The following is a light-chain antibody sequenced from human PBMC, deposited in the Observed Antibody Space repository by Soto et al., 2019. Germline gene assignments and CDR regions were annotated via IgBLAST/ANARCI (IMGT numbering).Light chain of an antibody. J-gene: IGLJ2*01. V-gene: IGLV2-8*01. Sequence: QSALTQPPSASGSPGQSVAISCTVTSSDVGGYNYVSWYQQHPGKAPKLMIYEVSKRPSGVPDRFSGSKSGNTASLTVSGLQAEDEADYYCSSYARNRDILFGGGTQLTVL. CDR2: EVS. CDR1: SSDVGGYNY. CDR3: SSYARNRDIL.